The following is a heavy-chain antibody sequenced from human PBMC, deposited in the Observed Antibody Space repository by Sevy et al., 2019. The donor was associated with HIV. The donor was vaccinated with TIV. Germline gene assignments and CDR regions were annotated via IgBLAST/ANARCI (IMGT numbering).Heavy chain of an antibody. Sequence: SETLSLTCTVSGGSITSLYWGWIRQPPGKGLEWIANIYYIGNTNYNPSLKSRVTISFDTSKNQFSLRLSSVTAADTAIYYGAGENAWGSGYSWGQGTLVTVSS. J-gene: IGHJ4*02. CDR3: AGENAWGSGYS. CDR1: GGSITSLY. V-gene: IGHV4-59*08. D-gene: IGHD6-25*01. CDR2: IYYIGNT.